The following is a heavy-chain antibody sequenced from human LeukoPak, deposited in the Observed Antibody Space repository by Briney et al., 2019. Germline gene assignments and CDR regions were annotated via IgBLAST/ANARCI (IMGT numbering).Heavy chain of an antibody. Sequence: GGSLRLSCAASGFTFSTYGMHWVHQAPGKGLEWVAFIRYDESNKYYADSVKGRFTISRDNSKNTLYLQMNSLRAEDTAVYYCARLRIRGVIIRKTNWFDPWGQGTLVTVSS. CDR3: ARLRIRGVIIRKTNWFDP. D-gene: IGHD3-10*01. V-gene: IGHV3-30*02. CDR2: IRYDESNK. J-gene: IGHJ5*02. CDR1: GFTFSTYG.